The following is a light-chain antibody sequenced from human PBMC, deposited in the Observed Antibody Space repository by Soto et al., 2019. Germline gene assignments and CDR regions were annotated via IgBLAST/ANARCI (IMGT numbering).Light chain of an antibody. J-gene: IGKJ3*01. V-gene: IGKV3-20*01. CDR2: GAS. CDR3: QQYGSSPPFT. CDR1: QSVSSSY. Sequence: IVLTQSPGILSLSPGERATLSCRASQSVSSSYLAWYQQKPGQPPRLLIYGASSRATGIPDRFSGSGSGTDFTLTISRLEPEDFAVYYCQQYGSSPPFTFGPGNKVDI.